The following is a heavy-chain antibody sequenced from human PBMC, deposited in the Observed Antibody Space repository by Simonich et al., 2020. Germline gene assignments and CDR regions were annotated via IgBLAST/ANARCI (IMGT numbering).Heavy chain of an antibody. Sequence: QVQLVQSGAEVKKPGASVKVSCKASGYTFTRNYMHWVRQAPGQGHEWMGWINPNSGGTKYAQKFQGSVTMTRDTSSSTAYMELSRLRSDDTAVYYCARSHIAAAGTGYFQHWGQGTLVTVSS. CDR3: ARSHIAAAGTGYFQH. D-gene: IGHD6-13*01. CDR2: INPNSGGT. J-gene: IGHJ1*01. CDR1: GYTFTRNY. V-gene: IGHV1-2*02.